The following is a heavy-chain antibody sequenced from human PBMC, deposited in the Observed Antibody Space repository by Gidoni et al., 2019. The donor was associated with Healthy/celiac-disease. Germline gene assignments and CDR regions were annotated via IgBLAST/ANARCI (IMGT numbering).Heavy chain of an antibody. Sequence: QVQTLESGGGVVQLGRSLSLSCAAPGFTFSSYGMHWVRQAPGKGLGWVAVIWYDGSNKDYADSVKGRFTISRDNSKNTLYLQMNSLRAEDTAVYYCARIGTPGGEGYFDYWGQGTLVTVSS. CDR3: ARIGTPGGEGYFDY. D-gene: IGHD7-27*01. J-gene: IGHJ4*02. CDR1: GFTFSSYG. V-gene: IGHV3-33*01. CDR2: IWYDGSNK.